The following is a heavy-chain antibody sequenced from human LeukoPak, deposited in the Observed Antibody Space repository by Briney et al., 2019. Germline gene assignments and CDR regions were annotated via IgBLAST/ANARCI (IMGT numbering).Heavy chain of an antibody. D-gene: IGHD4-23*01. Sequence: SETPSLTCAVSGGSISSSSYYWGWIRQPPGKGLEWIGSIYYSGSTYYNPSLKSRVTISVDTSKNQFSLKLSSVTAADTAVYYCARQHKYGGNALDPWGQGTLVTVSS. CDR1: GGSISSSSYY. V-gene: IGHV4-39*01. CDR3: ARQHKYGGNALDP. CDR2: IYYSGST. J-gene: IGHJ5*02.